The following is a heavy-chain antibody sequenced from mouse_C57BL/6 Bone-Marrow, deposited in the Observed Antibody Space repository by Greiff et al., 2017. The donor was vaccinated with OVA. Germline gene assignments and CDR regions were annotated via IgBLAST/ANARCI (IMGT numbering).Heavy chain of an antibody. Sequence: EVQLQQSGPELVKPGASVKMSCKASGYTFTDYNMHWVKQSHGKSLEWIGYINPNNGGTSYNQKFKGKATLTVNKSSSTAYMELRSLTSEDSAVYYCARGPYYGLSPYYWYFDVWGTGTTVTVSS. CDR2: INPNNGGT. J-gene: IGHJ1*03. CDR3: ARGPYYGLSPYYWYFDV. CDR1: GYTFTDYN. V-gene: IGHV1-22*01. D-gene: IGHD1-1*01.